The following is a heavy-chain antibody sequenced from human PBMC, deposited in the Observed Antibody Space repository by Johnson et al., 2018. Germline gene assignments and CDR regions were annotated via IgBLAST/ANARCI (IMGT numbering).Heavy chain of an antibody. V-gene: IGHV4-34*01. Sequence: QVQLQQWGAGLLKPSETLSLICAVSGGSFSDYYWSWIRQSPGKGLAWIGEIDHSGSTNHNPSLKSRVTISVDTSKYQFSLKLTSGTAADTAVYYCARGWYPRGYWCQGTLVTVSS. D-gene: IGHD6-13*01. J-gene: IGHJ1*01. CDR3: ARGWYPRGY. CDR1: GGSFSDYY. CDR2: IDHSGST.